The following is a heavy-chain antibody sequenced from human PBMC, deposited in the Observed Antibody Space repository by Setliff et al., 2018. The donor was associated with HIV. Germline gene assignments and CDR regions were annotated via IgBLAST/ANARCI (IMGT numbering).Heavy chain of an antibody. V-gene: IGHV1-24*01. J-gene: IGHJ4*02. CDR2: SDPEDGNK. CDR1: GYTLTELS. Sequence: ASVKVSCKVSGYTLTELSMHWVRQAPGKELEWMGGSDPEDGNKMYAQKLQGRVTMTEDTSISTVYMELSSLRSDDTALYFCARGAEDLAINPPSFDYYFDYWGQGTPVTVSS. CDR3: ARGAEDLAINPPSFDYYFDY. D-gene: IGHD3-9*01.